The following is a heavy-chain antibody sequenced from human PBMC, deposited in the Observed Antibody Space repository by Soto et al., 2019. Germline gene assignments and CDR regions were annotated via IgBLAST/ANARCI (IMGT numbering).Heavy chain of an antibody. J-gene: IGHJ4*02. CDR1: GYIFTSYG. CDR2: ISTYNGNT. Sequence: QVQLVQSGAEVKKPGDSVKVSCKASGYIFTSYGITWVRQAPGQGLEWMGSISTYNGNTNYEQKFQGRVTMTTDTSTSTVYMELRSLRSDDTAVYSCATHGSGSFWGQGTLVTVSS. D-gene: IGHD3-10*01. CDR3: ATHGSGSF. V-gene: IGHV1-18*01.